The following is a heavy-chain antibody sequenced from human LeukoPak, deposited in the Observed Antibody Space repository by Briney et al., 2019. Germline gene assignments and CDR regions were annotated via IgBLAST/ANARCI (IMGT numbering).Heavy chain of an antibody. CDR2: ISYDGSNK. CDR1: GFTFSSYG. CDR3: AKDVDSSGYSERVPDY. J-gene: IGHJ4*02. D-gene: IGHD3-22*01. Sequence: PGGSLILSCAASGFTFSSYGMHWVRQAPGKGLEWVAVISYDGSNKYYADSVKGRFTISRDNSKNTLYLQMNSLRAEDTAVYYCAKDVDSSGYSERVPDYWGQGTLVTVSS. V-gene: IGHV3-30*18.